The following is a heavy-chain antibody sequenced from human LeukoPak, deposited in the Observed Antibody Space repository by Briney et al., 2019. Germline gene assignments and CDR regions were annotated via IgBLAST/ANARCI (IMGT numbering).Heavy chain of an antibody. J-gene: IGHJ4*02. CDR1: GGTFSSYA. D-gene: IGHD6-6*01. CDR3: ARGPRLIAASSTPLDY. V-gene: IGHV1-69*06. Sequence: ASVKVSCKASGGTFSSYAISWVRQAPGQRLEWMGGIIPIFGTANYAQKFQGRVTITADKSTSTAYMELSSLRSEDTAVYYCARGPRLIAASSTPLDYWGQGTLVTVSS. CDR2: IIPIFGTA.